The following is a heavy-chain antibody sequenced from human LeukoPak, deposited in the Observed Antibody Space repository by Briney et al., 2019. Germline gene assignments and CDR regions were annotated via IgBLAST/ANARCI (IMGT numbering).Heavy chain of an antibody. D-gene: IGHD6-19*01. Sequence: GGSLRLSCAASGFTVVTNYINWVRQPPGKGLEWVSGISGSGDSTYYADSVKGRFTISRDNSKNTLYLQMNSLRAEDTAVYYCARRSGIAVAGAFDYWGQGTLVTVSS. CDR3: ARRSGIAVAGAFDY. CDR1: GFTVVTNY. J-gene: IGHJ4*02. CDR2: ISGSGDST. V-gene: IGHV3-23*01.